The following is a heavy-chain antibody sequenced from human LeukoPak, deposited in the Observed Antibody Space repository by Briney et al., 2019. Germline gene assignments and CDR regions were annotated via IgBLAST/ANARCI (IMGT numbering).Heavy chain of an antibody. Sequence: GGSLRLSCAASGFTFSSYGMHWVRQAPGKGLEWVAVIWYDGSNKYYADSVKGRLTISRDNSKNTLYLQMNSLRAEDTAVYYCARELNLEVAGYFDYWGQGTLVTVSS. D-gene: IGHD6-19*01. J-gene: IGHJ4*02. V-gene: IGHV3-33*01. CDR2: IWYDGSNK. CDR1: GFTFSSYG. CDR3: ARELNLEVAGYFDY.